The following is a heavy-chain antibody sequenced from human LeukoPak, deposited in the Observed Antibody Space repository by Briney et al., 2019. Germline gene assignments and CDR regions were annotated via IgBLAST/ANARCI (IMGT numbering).Heavy chain of an antibody. CDR2: INHSGST. CDR1: GGSFSGYY. CDR3: ARGLRRWLQFEPFDY. D-gene: IGHD5-12*01. V-gene: IGHV4-34*01. J-gene: IGHJ4*02. Sequence: PSETLSLTCAVYGGSFSGYYWSWIRQPPGKGLEWIGEINHSGSTNYNPSLKSRVTISVDTSKNQFSLKLSPVTAADTAVYYCARGLRRWLQFEPFDYWGQGTLVTVSS.